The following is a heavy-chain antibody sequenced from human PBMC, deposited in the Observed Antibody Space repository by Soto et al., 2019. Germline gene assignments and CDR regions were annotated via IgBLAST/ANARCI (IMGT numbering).Heavy chain of an antibody. D-gene: IGHD2-21*01. J-gene: IGHJ4*02. V-gene: IGHV1-69*06. Sequence: SVKVSCKVSGSRFSNYVISWVRQAPGHGLEWLGRIIPIFNSTKYAQSFQGRVTITADKSTSTASLELSSLRSDDTAVYYCAREGRGKKDGYNGLVSLGYWGQGTLVTVSS. CDR2: IIPIFNST. CDR3: AREGRGKKDGYNGLVSLGY. CDR1: GSRFSNYV.